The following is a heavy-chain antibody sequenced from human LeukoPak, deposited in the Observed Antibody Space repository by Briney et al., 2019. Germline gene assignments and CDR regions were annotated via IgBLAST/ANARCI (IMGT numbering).Heavy chain of an antibody. J-gene: IGHJ4*02. D-gene: IGHD7-27*01. Sequence: GGSLRLSCAASGFTFTSYWMHWVRQAPGKGLVWVSRIKTDGSFSNYADSVKGRFSISRDNAKSTLYLQMNGLRAEDTAVYYCVRDPGDYWGQGTLATVSS. CDR2: IKTDGSFS. CDR1: GFTFTSYW. CDR3: VRDPGDY. V-gene: IGHV3-74*01.